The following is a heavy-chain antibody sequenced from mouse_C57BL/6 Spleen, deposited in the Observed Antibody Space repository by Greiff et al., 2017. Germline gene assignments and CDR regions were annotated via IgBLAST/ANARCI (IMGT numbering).Heavy chain of an antibody. J-gene: IGHJ3*01. CDR2: IYPGSGGT. Sequence: VQLQQPGAELVTPGASVKMSCKASGYTFTSYWITWVKQRPGQGLEWIGDIYPGSGGTNYNEKFKSKATLTVDTSSSTAYMQLSSRTSEDSAVYYCARGGVAYWGQGTLVTVSA. V-gene: IGHV1-55*01. CDR3: ARGGVAY. CDR1: GYTFTSYW.